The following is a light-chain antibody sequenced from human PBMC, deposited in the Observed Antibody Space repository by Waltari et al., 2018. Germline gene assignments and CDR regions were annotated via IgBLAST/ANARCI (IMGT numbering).Light chain of an antibody. Sequence: QSVLTQPPSASGTPGQRVSIACSGSRSKIGSHYVSWYQQFPGATPTLLILTNDKRDSGVPDRFSASTTGTSASLAISGLQSEDEADYYCASWDDGLNGVVFGGGTKLTVL. CDR3: ASWDDGLNGVV. V-gene: IGLV1-44*01. CDR2: TND. CDR1: RSKIGSHY. J-gene: IGLJ2*01.